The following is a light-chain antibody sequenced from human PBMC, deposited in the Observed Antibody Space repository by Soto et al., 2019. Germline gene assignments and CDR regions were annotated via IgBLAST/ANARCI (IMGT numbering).Light chain of an antibody. Sequence: ALTQPASVSGSPGQSITISCSGTRSDIGSYNYVAWYQQFPGKTPKILIYGVSNRPSGVSSRFSGSKSGNTASLTISGLQAEDEADYYCISYTGSSTSYVFGSGTKVTV. CDR1: RSDIGSYNY. CDR3: ISYTGSSTSYV. V-gene: IGLV2-14*01. CDR2: GVS. J-gene: IGLJ1*01.